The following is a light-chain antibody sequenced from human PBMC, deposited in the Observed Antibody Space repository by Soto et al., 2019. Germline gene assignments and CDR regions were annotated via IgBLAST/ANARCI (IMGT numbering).Light chain of an antibody. V-gene: IGLV2-14*01. Sequence: QSALTQPASVSGSPGQSITISCTGTSSDVGGYNYVSWYQQHPVKAPKLMIYDVSNRPSGVSTLFSGSKSSNTASLTISGLQAEDVADYYYSSYTSSSTLLYVFGTGTKLTVL. CDR1: SSDVGGYNY. CDR2: DVS. CDR3: SSYTSSSTLLYV. J-gene: IGLJ1*01.